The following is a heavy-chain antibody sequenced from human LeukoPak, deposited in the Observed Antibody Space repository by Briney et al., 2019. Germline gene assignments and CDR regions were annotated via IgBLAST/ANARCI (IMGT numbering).Heavy chain of an antibody. J-gene: IGHJ4*02. CDR2: IWYDGSNK. Sequence: GGSLRLSCAASGFTFSSYGMHWVRQAPGKGLEWVAVIWYDGSNKYYADSVKGRFTISRDNSKNTLYLQMNSLRAEDTAVYYCASWRGSGNYGGYFDYWGQGTLVTVSS. CDR3: ASWRGSGNYGGYFDY. D-gene: IGHD3-10*01. V-gene: IGHV3-33*01. CDR1: GFTFSSYG.